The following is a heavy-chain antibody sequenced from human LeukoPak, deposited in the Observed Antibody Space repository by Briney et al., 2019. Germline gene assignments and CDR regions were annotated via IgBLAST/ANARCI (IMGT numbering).Heavy chain of an antibody. D-gene: IGHD3-22*01. J-gene: IGHJ6*03. V-gene: IGHV1-3*03. Sequence: ASVKVSCKASGYTFTSYAMHWVRQAPGQRLEWMGWINAGSGNTKYSQEFQGRVTITRDTSASTAYMELSSLRSEDMAVYYCARASLGHYYDSSGRSYYYYYMDVWGKGTTVTVSS. CDR3: ARASLGHYYDSSGRSYYYYYMDV. CDR1: GYTFTSYA. CDR2: INAGSGNT.